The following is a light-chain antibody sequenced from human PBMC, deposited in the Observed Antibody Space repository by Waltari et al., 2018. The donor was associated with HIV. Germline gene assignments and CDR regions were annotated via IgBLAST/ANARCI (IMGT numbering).Light chain of an antibody. CDR1: SSNIGAGSD. J-gene: IGLJ3*02. CDR2: ANY. V-gene: IGLV1-40*01. Sequence: GQTVTIPCTGSSSNIGAGSDVHWYQQVPGRAPRLLIHANYNRPPGVPERFSASKSGTSASLTISGLQAEDDADYFCQSFDIRLRGWVFGGGARVTVL. CDR3: QSFDIRLRGWV.